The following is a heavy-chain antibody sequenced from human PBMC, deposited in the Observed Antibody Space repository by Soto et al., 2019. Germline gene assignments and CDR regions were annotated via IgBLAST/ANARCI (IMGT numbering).Heavy chain of an antibody. CDR3: ARPLDCSGGSCYSAPLDY. D-gene: IGHD2-15*01. J-gene: IGHJ4*02. V-gene: IGHV1-69*01. CDR2: IIPIFGTA. Sequence: QVQLVQSGAEVKKPGSSVKVSCKASGGTFSSYAISWVRQAPGQGLEWMGGIIPIFGTANYAQKFQGRVTLTADEATHNASVELSSLRSEDTAVYYCARPLDCSGGSCYSAPLDYWGQGTLVTVSS. CDR1: GGTFSSYA.